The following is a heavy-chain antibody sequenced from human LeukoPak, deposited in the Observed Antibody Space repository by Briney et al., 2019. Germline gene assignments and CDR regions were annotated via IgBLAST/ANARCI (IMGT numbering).Heavy chain of an antibody. V-gene: IGHV4-39*07. CDR3: ARDSPLTG. Sequence: SETLSLTCTVSGGSISSSSYYWGWIRQPPGKGLEWIGSIYYSGSTYYNPSLKSRVTISVDTSKNQFSLKLSSVTAADTAVYYCARDSPLTGWGQGTLVTVSS. D-gene: IGHD3-9*01. CDR2: IYYSGST. CDR1: GGSISSSSYY. J-gene: IGHJ4*02.